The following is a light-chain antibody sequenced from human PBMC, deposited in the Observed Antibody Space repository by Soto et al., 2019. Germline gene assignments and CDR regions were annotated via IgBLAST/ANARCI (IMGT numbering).Light chain of an antibody. J-gene: IGKJ1*01. CDR2: KAS. V-gene: IGKV1-5*03. CDR3: QQYENYWT. Sequence: MTQSPATLSVYPGERATLSCRASQSVSSNLAWYQQKPGKAPKLLIYKASSLESGVPSRFSGSGSGTEFTLTISSLQPEDFAVYYCQQYENYWTFGQGTKVDIK. CDR1: QSVSSN.